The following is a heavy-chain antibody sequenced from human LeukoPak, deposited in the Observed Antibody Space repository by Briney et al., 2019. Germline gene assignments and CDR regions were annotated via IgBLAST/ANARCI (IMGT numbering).Heavy chain of an antibody. CDR2: INPNSGGT. J-gene: IGHJ5*02. CDR3: ARDRLGTIFGVVIYNWFDP. D-gene: IGHD3-3*01. CDR1: GYTFTGYY. Sequence: ASVKVSCKASGYTFTGYYMHWVRQAPGQGLEWMGWINPNSGGTNYAQKFQGRVTMTRDTAISTDYMELSRLRSDDTAVYYCARDRLGTIFGVVIYNWFDPWGQGTLVTVSS. V-gene: IGHV1-2*02.